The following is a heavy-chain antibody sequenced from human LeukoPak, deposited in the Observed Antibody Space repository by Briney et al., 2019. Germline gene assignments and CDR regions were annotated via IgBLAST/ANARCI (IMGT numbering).Heavy chain of an antibody. J-gene: IGHJ4*02. CDR2: IYSGGST. D-gene: IGHD3-22*01. CDR1: GFTVSSNY. V-gene: IGHV3-66*01. CDR3: EGKSSGYYAFFDY. Sequence: GGSLRLSCAASGFTVSSNYMSWVRQAPGKGLEWVSVIYSGGSTYYADSVKGRFTISRDNSKNTLYLQMNSLRAEDTAVYYCEGKSSGYYAFFDYWGQGTLVTVSS.